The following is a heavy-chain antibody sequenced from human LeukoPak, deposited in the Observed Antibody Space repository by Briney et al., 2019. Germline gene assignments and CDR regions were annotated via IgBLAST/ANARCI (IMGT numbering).Heavy chain of an antibody. D-gene: IGHD2-2*01. CDR3: ARHGVYCSSTSCYDTFDY. J-gene: IGHJ4*02. CDR1: GGSISSGSYY. Sequence: SETLSLTCTVSGGSISSGSYYWSWIRQPAGKGLEWIGRIYSSGSTNYNPSLKSRVTISVDTSKNQFSLKLSSVTAADTAVYYCARHGVYCSSTSCYDTFDYWGQGTLVTVSS. CDR2: IYSSGST. V-gene: IGHV4-61*02.